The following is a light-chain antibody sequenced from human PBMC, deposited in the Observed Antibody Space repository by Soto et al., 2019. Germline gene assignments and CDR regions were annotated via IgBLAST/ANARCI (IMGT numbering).Light chain of an antibody. CDR1: SSDVGGYNY. CDR3: ISYTSSSPYV. J-gene: IGLJ1*01. Sequence: QSALTQPASVSGSPGQSITISCTGTSSDVGGYNYVSWYQQYPGKAPKLMIYDVSNRPSGVSNRFSGSKSGNTASLTISGLQAEDEADYYCISYTSSSPYVFGTGTQLTVL. V-gene: IGLV2-14*01. CDR2: DVS.